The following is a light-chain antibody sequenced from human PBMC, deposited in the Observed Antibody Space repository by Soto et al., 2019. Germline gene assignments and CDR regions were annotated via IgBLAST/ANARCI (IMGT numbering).Light chain of an antibody. CDR1: SSDVGGYNY. CDR3: SENTSSSPV. J-gene: IGLJ1*01. V-gene: IGLV2-14*01. CDR2: EVS. Sequence: QSVLTQPASVSGSPGQSITISCTGTSSDVGGYNYVYWYQQHPGKAPKLMIYEVSNRPSGVSNRFSGSKSGNTASLTISGLEDEEEAYYYCSENTSSSPVFGSGTKLTVL.